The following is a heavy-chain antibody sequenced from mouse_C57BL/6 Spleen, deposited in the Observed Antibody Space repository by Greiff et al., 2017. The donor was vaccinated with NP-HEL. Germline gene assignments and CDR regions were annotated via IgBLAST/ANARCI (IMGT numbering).Heavy chain of an antibody. D-gene: IGHD2-4*01. V-gene: IGHV1-80*01. CDR2: IYPGDGDT. CDR3: AREDYGHYYAMDY. CDR1: GYAFSSYW. J-gene: IGHJ4*01. Sequence: QVQLQQSGAELVKPGASVKISCKASGYAFSSYWMNWVKQRPGKGLEWIGQIYPGDGDTNYNGKFKGKATLTADKSSSTAYMQLSSLTSEDSAVYFCAREDYGHYYAMDYWGQGTSVTVSS.